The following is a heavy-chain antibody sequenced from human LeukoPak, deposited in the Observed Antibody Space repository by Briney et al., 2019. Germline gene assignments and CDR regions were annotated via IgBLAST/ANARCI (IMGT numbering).Heavy chain of an antibody. CDR3: VTLECSSTSCYFPYYYYMDV. CDR1: GFTFSCNP. D-gene: IGHD2-2*01. V-gene: IGHV3-23*01. J-gene: IGHJ6*03. CDR2: LSGSGGST. Sequence: GVTLRLSCAASGFTFSCNPMRWHRHAPGQELKWVSHLSGSGGSTYYADSVKGRFTISRDNSKNMLYLQMNSLRVEDTAVYYCVTLECSSTSCYFPYYYYMDVWGKGTTVTVSS.